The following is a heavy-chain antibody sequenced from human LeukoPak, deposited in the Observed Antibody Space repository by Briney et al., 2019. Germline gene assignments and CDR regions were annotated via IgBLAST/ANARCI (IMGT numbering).Heavy chain of an antibody. D-gene: IGHD5-12*01. V-gene: IGHV3-23*01. CDR1: GITLSNYG. CDR2: ISGSGGGT. CDR3: AKGAYDYIEMGYFDS. J-gene: IGHJ4*02. Sequence: GGSLRLSCAVSGITLSNYGMSWVRQAPGKGLEWVAGISGSGGGTNYADSVKGRFTISRDKSKNTLFLQMNSLRAEDTAIYFCAKGAYDYIEMGYFDSWGQGTLVTVSS.